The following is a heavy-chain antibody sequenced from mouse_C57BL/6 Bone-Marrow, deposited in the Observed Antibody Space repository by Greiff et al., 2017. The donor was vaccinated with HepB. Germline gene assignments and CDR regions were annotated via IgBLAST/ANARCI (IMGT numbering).Heavy chain of an antibody. Sequence: QVQLQQSGAELVRPGTSVKVSCKASGYAFTNYLIEWVKQRPGQGLEGIGVINPGSGGTNYNEKFKGKATLTADKSSSTAYMQLSSLTSEDSAVYFCAAVVARDYWYFDVWGTGTTVTVSS. V-gene: IGHV1-54*01. CDR3: AAVVARDYWYFDV. CDR1: GYAFTNYL. CDR2: INPGSGGT. D-gene: IGHD1-1*01. J-gene: IGHJ1*03.